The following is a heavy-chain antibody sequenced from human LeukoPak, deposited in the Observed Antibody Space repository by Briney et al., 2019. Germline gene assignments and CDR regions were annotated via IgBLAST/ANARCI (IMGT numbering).Heavy chain of an antibody. CDR2: ISGSGGRT. CDR3: AKDIGEYSGSYLYFDY. J-gene: IGHJ4*02. V-gene: IGHV3-23*01. Sequence: SGGSLRLSCAASGFTFNNYAMSWVRQAPGKGLEWVSAISGSGGRTYYADSVKGRFTISRDNSKNTVFLQMNSLRAEDTAVYYCAKDIGEYSGSYLYFDYWGQGTLVTVSS. CDR1: GFTFNNYA. D-gene: IGHD1-26*01.